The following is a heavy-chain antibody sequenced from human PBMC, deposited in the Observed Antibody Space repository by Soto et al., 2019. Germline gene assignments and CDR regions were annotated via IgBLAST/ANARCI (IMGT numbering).Heavy chain of an antibody. CDR1: GGSISSYY. J-gene: IGHJ4*02. D-gene: IGHD6-6*01. V-gene: IGHV4-59*01. CDR3: ARGGSSSYFDY. CDR2: IYYSGST. Sequence: SETLSHTCTVSGGSISSYYWSWIRQPPGKGLEWIGYIYYSGSTNYNPSLKSRVTISVDTSKNQFSLKLSSVTAADTAVYYCARGGSSSYFDYWGQGTLVTVSS.